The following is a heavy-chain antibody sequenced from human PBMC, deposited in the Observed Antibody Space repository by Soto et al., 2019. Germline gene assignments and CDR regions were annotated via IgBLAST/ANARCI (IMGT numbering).Heavy chain of an antibody. D-gene: IGHD1-1*01. CDR1: GGSISDTSYY. V-gene: IGHV4-39*01. CDR3: ARHRRETGTYAQPLDS. Sequence: QLQLQESGPGLVQPSETLSLTCSVSGGSISDTSYYWGWVRQPPGKGMEWIGSICATGTTYYLPSLKSRVTMSVDKSNNQYSLSLNYVTAADTDLYFCARHRRETGTYAQPLDSWGQGTLVTVSS. J-gene: IGHJ4*02. CDR2: ICATGTT.